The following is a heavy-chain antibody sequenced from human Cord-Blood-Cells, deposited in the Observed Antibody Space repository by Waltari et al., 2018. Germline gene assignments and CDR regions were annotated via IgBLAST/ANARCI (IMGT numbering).Heavy chain of an antibody. CDR2: IYHSGVT. Sequence: QVQLQESGPGLVKPSETLSLTCTVSGYSISRGYYWGWIRQPPGKGREWIGSIYHSGVTYYNPSLKSRVTISVDTSKNQFSLKLSSVTAADTAVYYCARTDCSSTSCYTGYWYFDLWGRGTLVTVSS. J-gene: IGHJ2*01. V-gene: IGHV4-38-2*02. CDR3: ARTDCSSTSCYTGYWYFDL. CDR1: GYSISRGYY. D-gene: IGHD2-2*02.